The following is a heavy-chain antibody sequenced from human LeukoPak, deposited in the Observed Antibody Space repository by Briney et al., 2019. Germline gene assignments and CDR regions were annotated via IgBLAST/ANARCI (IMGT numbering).Heavy chain of an antibody. CDR1: GFTFSDYY. V-gene: IGHV4-59*01. CDR2: IYYTGNT. J-gene: IGHJ5*02. D-gene: IGHD1-1*01. Sequence: GSLRLSCAASGFTFSDYYMSWIRQAPGKGLEWIGYIYYTGNTNYNPSLKSRVTISVDTSKNQFSLKLSSVTAADTAVYYCARDRLQLQSWGQGTLVTVSS. CDR3: ARDRLQLQS.